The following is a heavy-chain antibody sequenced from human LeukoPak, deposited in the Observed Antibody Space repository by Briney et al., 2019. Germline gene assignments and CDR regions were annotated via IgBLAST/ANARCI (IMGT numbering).Heavy chain of an antibody. CDR3: ARPQIRYFDWSDNYFDY. CDR1: GFTFSSYA. D-gene: IGHD3-9*01. Sequence: GGSLRLSCAASGFTFSSYAMHWVRQAPGKGLEWVAVISYDGSNKYYADSVKGRFTISRDNSKNTLYLQMNSLRAEDTAVYYCARPQIRYFDWSDNYFDYWGQGTLVTVSS. CDR2: ISYDGSNK. V-gene: IGHV3-30-3*01. J-gene: IGHJ4*02.